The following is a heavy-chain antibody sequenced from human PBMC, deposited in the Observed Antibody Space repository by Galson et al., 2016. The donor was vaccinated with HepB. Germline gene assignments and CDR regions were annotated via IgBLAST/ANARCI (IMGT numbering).Heavy chain of an antibody. V-gene: IGHV2-5*02. CDR3: AHSRLVVDTTLVLAFDY. Sequence: PALVKPTQILTLTCNFSGFSLTSGVVGVGWLRQPPGKALEWLALIYGDDDKTFSPSLRSRVTITKDTSKNQVVLTMTNMDPVDTATYYCAHSRLVVDTTLVLAFDYWGQGTLLTVSS. CDR2: IYGDDDK. D-gene: IGHD3-16*01. CDR1: GFSLTSGVVG. J-gene: IGHJ4*02.